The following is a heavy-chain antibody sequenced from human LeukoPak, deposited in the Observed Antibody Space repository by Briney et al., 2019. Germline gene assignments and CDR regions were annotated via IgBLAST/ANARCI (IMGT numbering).Heavy chain of an antibody. CDR3: ARGLAAAAGDYFDY. V-gene: IGHV3-53*01. D-gene: IGHD6-13*01. CDR2: IYSGGST. Sequence: GGSLRLSCAASGFTFSSYTMNWVRQAPGKGLEWVSVIYSGGSTYYADSVKGRFTISRDNSKNTLYLQMNSLRAEDTAVYYCARGLAAAAGDYFDYWGQGTLVTVSS. CDR1: GFTFSSYT. J-gene: IGHJ4*02.